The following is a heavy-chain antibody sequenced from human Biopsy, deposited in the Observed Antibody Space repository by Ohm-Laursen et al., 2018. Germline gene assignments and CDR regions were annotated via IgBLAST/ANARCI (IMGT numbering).Heavy chain of an antibody. V-gene: IGHV1-46*01. CDR3: ASRPNCGGDCSSGFDY. J-gene: IGHJ4*02. CDR2: INPGGNST. CDR1: GYTFTTYY. Sequence: ASVKVSCKASGYTFTTYYIHWVRQAPGQGLEWMGIINPGGNSTAYTQNFQGRVTMTWDTSTTTAYMELSSLRSEDTAVYYCASRPNCGGDCSSGFDYWGQGTLVTVSS. D-gene: IGHD2-21*02.